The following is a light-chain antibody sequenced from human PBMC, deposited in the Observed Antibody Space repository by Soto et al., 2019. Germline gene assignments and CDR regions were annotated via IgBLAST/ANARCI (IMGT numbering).Light chain of an antibody. CDR3: SSYTGGSML. Sequence: QSVLAQPASVSGSPGQSITISCTGTDSDIGSYNYVSWYQQPPGKAPKRIIYEVTNRPSGVSDRFSGSKSANTASLTISGLQADDEAEYYCSSYTGGSMLFGGGTKLAVL. J-gene: IGLJ3*02. CDR2: EVT. V-gene: IGLV2-14*03. CDR1: DSDIGSYNY.